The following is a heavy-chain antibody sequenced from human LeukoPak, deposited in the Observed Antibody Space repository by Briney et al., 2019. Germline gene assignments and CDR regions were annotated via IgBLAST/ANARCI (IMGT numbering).Heavy chain of an antibody. CDR1: GGSISTYY. J-gene: IGHJ4*02. V-gene: IGHV4-4*07. CDR3: AREGSMTARPFVSIDY. CDR2: IHTSGST. Sequence: PSETLSLTCAVSGGSISTYYWSWIRQPAGKGLEWIGRIHTSGSTDYNPSLKSRVTMSVDTSKKQFSLGLSSVTAADAAMYYCAREGSMTARPFVSIDYWGQGTLVTVSS. D-gene: IGHD6-6*01.